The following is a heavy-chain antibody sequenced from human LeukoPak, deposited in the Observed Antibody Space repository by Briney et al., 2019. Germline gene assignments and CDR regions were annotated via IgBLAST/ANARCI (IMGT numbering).Heavy chain of an antibody. J-gene: IGHJ4*02. CDR2: ISGDSDNR. D-gene: IGHD3-10*01. Sequence: GGSLRLSCAASGFTLGAYAMYWVRHPPGKSLEWVSLISGDSDNRYSAASVKGRFTISRDNSKNSLYLQMDSLTTEDTALYYCAIAYESGSFYRAFAYWGQGALVTVSS. CDR1: GFTLGAYA. V-gene: IGHV3-43*02. CDR3: AIAYESGSFYRAFAY.